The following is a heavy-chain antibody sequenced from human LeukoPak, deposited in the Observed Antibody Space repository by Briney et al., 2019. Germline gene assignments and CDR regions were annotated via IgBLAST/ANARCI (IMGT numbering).Heavy chain of an antibody. CDR3: ARSAEHCANGVCFTKYYMDV. CDR2: INPNSGGT. Sequence: GGSVKVSCKTSGHTFTASYIHWVRQAPGQGLEWMGRINPNSGGTNYAQKFQGRVTMTRDTSINTAYMEVRRLTSDDTADYYCARSAEHCANGVCFTKYYMDVWGKGTTVTVSS. CDR1: GHTFTASY. V-gene: IGHV1-2*02. J-gene: IGHJ6*03. D-gene: IGHD2-8*01.